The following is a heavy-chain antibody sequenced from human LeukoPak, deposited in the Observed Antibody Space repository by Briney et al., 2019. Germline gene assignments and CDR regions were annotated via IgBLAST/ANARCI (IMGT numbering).Heavy chain of an antibody. CDR1: GFTFSSYA. D-gene: IGHD2-2*01. J-gene: IGHJ4*02. CDR3: AKVPGAIQYPYYFDY. V-gene: IGHV3-23*01. CDR2: ISGSGGNT. Sequence: GGSLRLSCAPSGFTFSSYAMSWVRQAPGKGLEWVSAISGSGGNTYYAASVKGRFTISRDNSKNTLFLQMNSLRAEDTAVYYCAKVPGAIQYPYYFDYWGQGTLVTVSS.